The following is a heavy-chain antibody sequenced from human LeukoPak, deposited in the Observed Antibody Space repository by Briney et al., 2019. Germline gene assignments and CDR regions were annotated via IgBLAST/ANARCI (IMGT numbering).Heavy chain of an antibody. J-gene: IGHJ5*02. Sequence: PSETLSLTCTVSGGSISSSRYYWGWIRQPPGKGLEWIGSIYYSGSAYYNPSLKSRVTISVDTSNYQFSLRLNSVTAADTAVYYCARQALTGTEGRGWFDPWGQGTLVTVSS. CDR3: ARQALTGTEGRGWFDP. CDR2: IYYSGSA. V-gene: IGHV4-39*01. CDR1: GGSISSSRYY. D-gene: IGHD1-7*01.